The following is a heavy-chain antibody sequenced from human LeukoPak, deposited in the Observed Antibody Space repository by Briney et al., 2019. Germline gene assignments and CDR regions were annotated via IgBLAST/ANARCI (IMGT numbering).Heavy chain of an antibody. J-gene: IGHJ5*02. CDR1: GGSISSYY. CDR3: ARDLGSGYYYT. CDR2: IYYSGST. D-gene: IGHD3-22*01. V-gene: IGHV4-59*01. Sequence: PSETLSLTCTVSGGSISSYYWSWIRQPPGKGLEWIGYIYYSGSTNYNPSLKSRVTISVDTSKNQFSLKLSSVTAADTAVYYCARDLGSGYYYTWGQGTLATVSS.